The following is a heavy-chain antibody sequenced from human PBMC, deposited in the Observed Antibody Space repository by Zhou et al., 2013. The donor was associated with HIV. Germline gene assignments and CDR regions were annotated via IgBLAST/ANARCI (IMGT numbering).Heavy chain of an antibody. CDR3: ARVRGLSNVYDSGVSYRGPFDF. CDR1: GGTFSSYA. CDR2: IIPVFDTS. J-gene: IGHJ4*02. V-gene: IGHV1-69*12. Sequence: QVQLVQSGPEVKKPGSSVKVSCRASGGTFSSYAISWMRQAPGQGLEWMGGIIPVFDTSNYAQKFQGRVTITADVSTNTAYMELSSLRSEDTAVYYCARVRGLSNVYDSGVSYRGPFDFWGQGNPG. D-gene: IGHD3-22*01.